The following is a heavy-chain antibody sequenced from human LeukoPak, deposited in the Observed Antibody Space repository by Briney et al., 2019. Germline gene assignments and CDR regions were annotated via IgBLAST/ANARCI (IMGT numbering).Heavy chain of an antibody. V-gene: IGHV4-34*01. CDR1: GGSFSGYY. Sequence: PSETLSLTCAVYGGSFSGYYWSWIRQPPGKGLEWIGEINHSGSTNYNPSLKSRATISVDTSKNQFSLKLSSVTAADTAVYYCARASYYDQYLMYYMDVWGKGTTVTVSS. J-gene: IGHJ6*03. CDR2: INHSGST. D-gene: IGHD1-26*01. CDR3: ARASYYDQYLMYYMDV.